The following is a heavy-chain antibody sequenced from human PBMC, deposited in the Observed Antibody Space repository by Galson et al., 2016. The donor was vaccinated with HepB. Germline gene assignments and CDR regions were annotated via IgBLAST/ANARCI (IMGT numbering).Heavy chain of an antibody. CDR1: GYILTGYY. Sequence: SVKVSCKASGYILTGYYVHWVRQAPGQGLEWMGWIDPRSGGTIYAENFQGRVPMTRDTSINTAYMELSRLGSADTAVYYCARLRRIVTTGSWSSPSYFDYWGQGTLVTVSS. CDR3: ARLRRIVTTGSWSSPSYFDY. J-gene: IGHJ4*02. CDR2: IDPRSGGT. D-gene: IGHD1-26*01. V-gene: IGHV1-2*02.